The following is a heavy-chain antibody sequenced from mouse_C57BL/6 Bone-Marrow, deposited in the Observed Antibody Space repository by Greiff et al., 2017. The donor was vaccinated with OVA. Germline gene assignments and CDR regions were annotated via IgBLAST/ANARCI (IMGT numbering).Heavy chain of an antibody. Sequence: QVQLQQPGAELVRPGTSVTLSCKASGYTFTSYCMHWVKQRPGQGLEWIGGIDPSDSYTNYNQKFKGKATFTVDTSSSTAYMQLSSLTSEDSAVYDCARPFSATVVDFAMGDWGQGTSVTAAS. D-gene: IGHD1-1*01. CDR2: IDPSDSYT. V-gene: IGHV1-59*01. CDR3: ARPFSATVVDFAMGD. CDR1: GYTFTSYC. J-gene: IGHJ4*01.